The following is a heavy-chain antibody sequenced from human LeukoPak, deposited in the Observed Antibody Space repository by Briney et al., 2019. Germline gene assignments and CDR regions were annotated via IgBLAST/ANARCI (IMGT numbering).Heavy chain of an antibody. J-gene: IGHJ6*03. Sequence: SETLSLTCTVSGGSISSYYWSWIRQPPGKGLEWIGYIYYSGSTNYNPSLKSRVTISVDTPKNQFSLKLSSVTAADTAVYYCARALWTYGSGSYYYYYYMDVWGKGTTVTVSS. CDR1: GGSISSYY. V-gene: IGHV4-59*01. D-gene: IGHD3-10*01. CDR3: ARALWTYGSGSYYYYYYMDV. CDR2: IYYSGST.